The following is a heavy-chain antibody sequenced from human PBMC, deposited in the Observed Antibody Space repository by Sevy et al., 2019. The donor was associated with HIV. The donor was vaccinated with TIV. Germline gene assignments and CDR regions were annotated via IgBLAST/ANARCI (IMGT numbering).Heavy chain of an antibody. CDR3: ALERLSSAVAEYFHN. Sequence: GGSLRLSCAASGFTFNFFSMHWVRQAPGKGLEWVATISFDGSNEHYADSVKGRVTISKDNSRNPLFLQMNSLRADDSAVYYCALERLSSAVAEYFHNWGQGTLVTVSS. CDR1: GFTFNFFS. V-gene: IGHV3-30-3*01. CDR2: ISFDGSNE. J-gene: IGHJ1*01. D-gene: IGHD1-1*01.